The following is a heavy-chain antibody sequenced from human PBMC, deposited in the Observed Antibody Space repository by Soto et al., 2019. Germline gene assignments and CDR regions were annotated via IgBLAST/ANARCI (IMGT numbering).Heavy chain of an antibody. D-gene: IGHD2-2*03. Sequence: PSETLSLTCTVSCGSISSYYWSWVRQPPGKGLEWIGYIYYSGSTNYNPSLKSRVTISVDTSKNQFSLKLSSVTAADTAVYYCARTPNYGYCSSTSCYAGYYYYGMDVWGQGTTVTVSS. CDR3: ARTPNYGYCSSTSCYAGYYYYGMDV. CDR2: IYYSGST. J-gene: IGHJ6*02. V-gene: IGHV4-59*01. CDR1: CGSISSYY.